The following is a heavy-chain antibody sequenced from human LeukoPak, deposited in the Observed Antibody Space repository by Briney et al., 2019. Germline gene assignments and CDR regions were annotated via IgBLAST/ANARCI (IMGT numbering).Heavy chain of an antibody. D-gene: IGHD3-22*01. CDR3: VRRYYYDSCGSYLFDY. CDR1: GASISSYY. CDR2: IYTSGST. J-gene: IGHJ4*02. Sequence: SESLSLTCTVSGASISSYYWRWIRQPPGKGLEWIVYIYTSGSTNYNPSIKNRVTISIHTSKNQLSLKLSSLTAADTAVYYCVRRYYYDSCGSYLFDYWGEGTVVTVSS. V-gene: IGHV4-4*09.